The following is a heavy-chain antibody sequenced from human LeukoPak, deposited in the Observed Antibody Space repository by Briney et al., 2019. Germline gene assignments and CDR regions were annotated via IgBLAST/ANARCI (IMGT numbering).Heavy chain of an antibody. CDR1: GGSFSGYY. CDR2: INHSGST. Sequence: TSETLSLTCAVYGGSFSGYYWSWIRQPPGKGLEWIGEINHSGSTNYNPSLKSRVTISVDTSKNQFSLKLSSVTAADTAVYYCARGNNRGVGVVDTFDYWGQGTLATVSS. V-gene: IGHV4-34*01. J-gene: IGHJ4*02. D-gene: IGHD5-18*01. CDR3: ARGNNRGVGVVDTFDY.